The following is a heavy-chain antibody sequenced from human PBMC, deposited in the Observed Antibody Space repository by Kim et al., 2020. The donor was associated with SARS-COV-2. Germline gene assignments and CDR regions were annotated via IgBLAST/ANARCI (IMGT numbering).Heavy chain of an antibody. CDR3: ARDRELGPSGYGPATVAAHNWFDP. D-gene: IGHD5-12*01. J-gene: IGHJ5*02. V-gene: IGHV3-74*01. CDR1: GFTFSSYG. Sequence: GGSLRLSCAASGFTFSSYGMHWVRQAPGKGLVWVSRINTDGSSTSYADSVKGRFTISRDNAKNTLYLQMNSLRAEDTAVYYCARDRELGPSGYGPATVAAHNWFDPRGQRTLVALS. CDR2: INTDGSST.